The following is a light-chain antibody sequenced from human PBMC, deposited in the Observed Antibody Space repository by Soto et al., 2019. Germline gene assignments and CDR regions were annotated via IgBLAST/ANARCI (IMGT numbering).Light chain of an antibody. CDR1: QSLLHSNGYNY. Sequence: IVMTQSPLSLPVTPGEPASISCRSSQSLLHSNGYNYLDWYRQKPGQSPQLLIYLGSNRASGVPDRFSRSGSSTDFTLTISRVEAEDVGVYYCMQALQTPPTFGHWIKVEIK. CDR3: MQALQTPPT. J-gene: IGKJ1*01. CDR2: LGS. V-gene: IGKV2-28*01.